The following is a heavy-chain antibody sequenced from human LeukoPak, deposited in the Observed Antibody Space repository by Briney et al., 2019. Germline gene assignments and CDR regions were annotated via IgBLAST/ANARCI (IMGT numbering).Heavy chain of an antibody. D-gene: IGHD3-10*01. J-gene: IGHJ4*02. CDR3: AREFYGSGSYYGAPFDY. V-gene: IGHV1-18*04. CDR1: GYTFTSYG. Sequence: ASVKVSCKASGYTFTSYGISWVRQAPGQGLEWMGWISAYNGNTNYAQKLQGRATMTTDTSTSTAYMELRSLRSDDTAVYYCAREFYGSGSYYGAPFDYWGQGTLVTVSS. CDR2: ISAYNGNT.